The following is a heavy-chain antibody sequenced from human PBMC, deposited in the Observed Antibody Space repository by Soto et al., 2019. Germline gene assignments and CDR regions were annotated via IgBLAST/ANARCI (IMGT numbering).Heavy chain of an antibody. CDR2: IHAGNVYA. D-gene: IGHD5-18*01. CDR3: ARTMNTSDNFYFYGMDR. CDR1: GYTSPLYV. V-gene: IGHV1-3*01. Sequence: ASVKVSCKASGYTSPLYVIHWLRQAPGQRPEWLGWIHAGNVYAQYSQKFEGRVTITRDTSSSTAYMELTRLTSEDTAVYYCARTMNTSDNFYFYGMDRCGQGARVTFAS. J-gene: IGHJ6*02.